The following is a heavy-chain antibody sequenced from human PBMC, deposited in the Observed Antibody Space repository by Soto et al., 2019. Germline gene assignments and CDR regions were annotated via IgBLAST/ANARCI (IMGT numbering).Heavy chain of an antibody. CDR2: ISPYTGNT. Sequence: QVQLVQSGDEVKKPGASVKVSCKASGYIFVNYGIAWVRQAPGQGLEWMGWISPYTGNTHSASKVQGRLTMTTDTPTSTAYMDLGSLTSDDTAVYYCVMVDNYVTPTPQDVWGLGTTVTVSS. J-gene: IGHJ6*02. CDR3: VMVDNYVTPTPQDV. V-gene: IGHV1-18*01. D-gene: IGHD3-16*01. CDR1: GYIFVNYG.